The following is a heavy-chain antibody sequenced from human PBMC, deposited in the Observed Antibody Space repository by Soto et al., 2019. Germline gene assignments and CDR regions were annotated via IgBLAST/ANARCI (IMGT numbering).Heavy chain of an antibody. Sequence: QVQLVQSGAEVKKPGASVKVSCKASGYTFTNYGIHWVRQAPGQRLEWMGWINAGNGNTKYSQKFQGRVTITRDTSASTAYMELSSLRSEDTAVYYCVRSGYSSGWYHWYFDFWGRGTLVTVSS. CDR1: GYTFTNYG. CDR2: INAGNGNT. J-gene: IGHJ2*01. V-gene: IGHV1-3*01. D-gene: IGHD6-19*01. CDR3: VRSGYSSGWYHWYFDF.